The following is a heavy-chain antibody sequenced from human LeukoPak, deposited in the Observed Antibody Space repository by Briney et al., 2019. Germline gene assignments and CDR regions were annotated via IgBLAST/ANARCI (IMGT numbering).Heavy chain of an antibody. CDR2: IYYSGST. D-gene: IGHD1-20*01. CDR3: ARDCERGINWNPFDY. V-gene: IGHV4-31*03. CDR1: GGSISSGGYY. J-gene: IGHJ4*02. Sequence: SETLSLTCTVSGGSISSGGYYWSWIRQHPGKGLEWIGYIYYSGSTYYNPSLKSRVTISVDTSKNQFSLKLSSVTAADTAVYYCARDCERGINWNPFDYWGQGTLVTVSS.